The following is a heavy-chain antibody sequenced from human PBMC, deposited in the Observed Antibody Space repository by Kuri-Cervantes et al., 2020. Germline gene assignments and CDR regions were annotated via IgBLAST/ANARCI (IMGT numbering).Heavy chain of an antibody. CDR1: GYTFTGYY. CDR2: INPNSGGT. J-gene: IGHJ4*02. D-gene: IGHD5-24*01. V-gene: IGHV1-2*02. CDR3: ARGADGTWLQSAYSDY. Sequence: ASVKVSCKASGYTFTGYYMHWVRQAPGQGLEWMGWINPNSGGTNYAQKFQGRVTMTRDTSISTAYMELSRLRSDDTAVYYCARGADGTWLQSAYSDYWGQGTLVTVSS.